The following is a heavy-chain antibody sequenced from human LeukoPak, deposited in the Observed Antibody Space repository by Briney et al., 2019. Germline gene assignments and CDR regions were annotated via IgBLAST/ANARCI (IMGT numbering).Heavy chain of an antibody. J-gene: IGHJ4*02. CDR2: ISGRGGST. D-gene: IGHD3-22*01. Sequence: PGGSLRLSCVSSGFSFSNYAMSWVRQAPGKGLEWVSSISGRGGSTHYADSVKGRFTISRDKTKNTLYLQMNSLRAEDTAVYYCAKSAYYDASGYYREYYFDYWGQGTLVTVSS. CDR3: AKSAYYDASGYYREYYFDY. CDR1: GFSFSNYA. V-gene: IGHV3-23*01.